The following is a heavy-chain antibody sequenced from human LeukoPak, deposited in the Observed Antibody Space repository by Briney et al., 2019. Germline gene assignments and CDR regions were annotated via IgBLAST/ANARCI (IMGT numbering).Heavy chain of an antibody. Sequence: PGRSLRLSCAASGFTFDDYAMHWVRQPPGKGLEWASGISWNSDTIAYADSVKGRFTVSRDNAKNSLYLQMNSLRTDDMALYYCAKGAARRRFYYYMDVWGKGTTVTVSS. J-gene: IGHJ6*03. CDR2: ISWNSDTI. D-gene: IGHD6-6*01. V-gene: IGHV3-9*03. CDR3: AKGAARRRFYYYMDV. CDR1: GFTFDDYA.